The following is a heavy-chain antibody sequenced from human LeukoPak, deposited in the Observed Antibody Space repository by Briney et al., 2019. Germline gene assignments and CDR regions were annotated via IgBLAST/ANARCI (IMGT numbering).Heavy chain of an antibody. D-gene: IGHD5-18*01. CDR2: IIPIFGTA. V-gene: IGHV1-69*06. Sequence: GASVKISCKASGYTFTGSYMHWVRQAPGQGLEWMGGIIPIFGTANYAQKFQGRVTITADKSTSTAYMELSSLRSEDTAVYYCARGGYSYGSDYYYMDVWGKGTTVTVSS. J-gene: IGHJ6*03. CDR3: ARGGYSYGSDYYYMDV. CDR1: GYTFTGSY.